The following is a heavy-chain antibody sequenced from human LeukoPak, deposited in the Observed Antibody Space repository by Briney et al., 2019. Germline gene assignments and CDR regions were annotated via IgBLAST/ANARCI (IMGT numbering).Heavy chain of an antibody. D-gene: IGHD5-24*01. CDR1: GGSISSGGYS. V-gene: IGHV4-30-2*01. CDR2: IYHSGST. CDR3: ARAYRDGYINYWYFDL. Sequence: SETLSLTCAVSGGSISSGGYSWSWIRQPPGKDLEWIGYIYHSGSTYYNPSLKSRVTISVDRSKNQFSLKLSSVTAADTAVYYCARAYRDGYINYWYFDLWGRGTLVTVSS. J-gene: IGHJ2*01.